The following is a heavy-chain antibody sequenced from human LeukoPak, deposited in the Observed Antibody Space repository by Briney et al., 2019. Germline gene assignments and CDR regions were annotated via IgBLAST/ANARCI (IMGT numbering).Heavy chain of an antibody. CDR2: ISAYNGNT. D-gene: IGHD2-2*01. V-gene: IGHV1-18*01. CDR1: GYTFTSYG. CDR3: ASGIVHCSSTSCYETFVY. Sequence: ASVKVSCKASGYTFTSYGISWVRQAPGQGLGWMGWISAYNGNTNYAQKLQGRVTMTTDTSTSTAYMELRSLRSDDTAVYYCASGIVHCSSTSCYETFVYWGQGTLVTVSS. J-gene: IGHJ4*02.